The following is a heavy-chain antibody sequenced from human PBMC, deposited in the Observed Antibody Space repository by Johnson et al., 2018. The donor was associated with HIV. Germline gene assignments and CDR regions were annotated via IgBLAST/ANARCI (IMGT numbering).Heavy chain of an antibody. Sequence: QVQLVESGGGLVQPGGSLRLSCAASGFTFSDYYMSWIRQAPGKGLEWVSYISRSGSTIYYGDSVKGRFTISRDNAKNSLYLQMNSLRAEDTAVYYCARDWDYYDASGYYYANMVDAFDVWGQGTVVTVSS. V-gene: IGHV3-11*04. CDR3: ARDWDYYDASGYYYANMVDAFDV. J-gene: IGHJ3*01. CDR1: GFTFSDYY. CDR2: ISRSGSTI. D-gene: IGHD3-22*01.